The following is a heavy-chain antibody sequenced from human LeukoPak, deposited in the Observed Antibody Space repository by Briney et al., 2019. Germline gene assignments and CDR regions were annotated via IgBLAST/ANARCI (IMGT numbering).Heavy chain of an antibody. CDR3: ARGEITIFGVAVGYYLDY. CDR2: INPSGGST. Sequence: ASVKVSCKASGYTFTSYYMHWVRQAPGQGLEWMGIINPSGGSTSYAQKFQGRVTMTRDMSTSTVYMELSSLRSEDTAVYYCARGEITIFGVAVGYYLDYWGQGTLVTVSS. D-gene: IGHD3-3*01. CDR1: GYTFTSYY. V-gene: IGHV1-46*01. J-gene: IGHJ4*02.